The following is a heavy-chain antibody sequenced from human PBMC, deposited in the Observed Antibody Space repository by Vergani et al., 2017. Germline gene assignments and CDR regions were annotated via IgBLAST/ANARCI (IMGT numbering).Heavy chain of an antibody. D-gene: IGHD2-2*01. J-gene: IGHJ1*01. V-gene: IGHV3-21*01. Sequence: EVQLVESGGGLVKPGGSLRLSCVSSVFPFGSYSMNWVRPAPGKGLEWVSFISSSSSYRYYADSVKGRFTISRDNGEYSLLLQMNSLRPEDTAVYYCASGVPGYQLATQYFQHWGQGTLVTVSS. CDR2: ISSSSSYR. CDR3: ASGVPGYQLATQYFQH. CDR1: VFPFGSYS.